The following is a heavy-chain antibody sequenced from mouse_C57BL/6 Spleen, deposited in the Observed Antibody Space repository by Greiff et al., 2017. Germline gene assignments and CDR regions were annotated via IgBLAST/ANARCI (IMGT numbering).Heavy chain of an antibody. CDR1: GFTFSDYY. D-gene: IGHD2-4*01. Sequence: EVHLVESEGGLVQPGSSMKLSCTASGFTFSDYYMAWVRQVPEKGLEWVANINYDGSSTYYLDSLKSRFIISRDNAKNILYLQMSSLKSEDTATYYCARDSDYDAGYYFDYWGQGTTLTVSS. J-gene: IGHJ2*01. CDR2: INYDGSST. V-gene: IGHV5-16*01. CDR3: ARDSDYDAGYYFDY.